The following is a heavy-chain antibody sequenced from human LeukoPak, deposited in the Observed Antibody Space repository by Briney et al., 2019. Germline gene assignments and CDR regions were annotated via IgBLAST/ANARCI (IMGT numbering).Heavy chain of an antibody. D-gene: IGHD2-15*01. V-gene: IGHV4-39*07. CDR2: IYHSGST. CDR1: GGSISSSSYY. Sequence: MPSETLSLTCTVSGGSISSSSYYWGWIRQPPGKGLEWIGSIYHSGSTYYNPSLKSRVTISVDTSKNQFSLKLSSVTAADTAVYYCARDAGYCSGGSCYSFWYFDLWGRGTLVTVSS. CDR3: ARDAGYCSGGSCYSFWYFDL. J-gene: IGHJ2*01.